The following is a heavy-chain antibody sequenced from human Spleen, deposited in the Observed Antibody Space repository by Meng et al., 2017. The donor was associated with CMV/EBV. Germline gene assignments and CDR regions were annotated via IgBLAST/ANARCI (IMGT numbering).Heavy chain of an antibody. CDR2: INPNSGGT. V-gene: IGHV1-2*02. D-gene: IGHD5-12*01. CDR1: GYTFNGYY. Sequence: GESLKISCKASGYTFNGYYIHWVRQAPGLRLEWMGWINPNSGGTNYAQKFQGRVTMTRDTSISTAYMELNRLTSDDTAMYFCARDVIPGYNYYGMDVWGQGTTVTVSS. CDR3: ARDVIPGYNYYGMDV. J-gene: IGHJ6*02.